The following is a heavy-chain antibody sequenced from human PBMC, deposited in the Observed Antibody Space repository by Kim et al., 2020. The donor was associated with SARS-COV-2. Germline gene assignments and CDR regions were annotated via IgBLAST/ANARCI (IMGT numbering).Heavy chain of an antibody. V-gene: IGHV1-69*04. D-gene: IGHD3-10*01. CDR1: GGTFSSYS. CDR2: IIPILGIA. J-gene: IGHJ5*02. Sequence: SVKVSCKASGGTFSSYSITWVRQAPGQGLEWMGRIIPILGIANFAQKFQGRVTITADKSTSTAYMELSSLRSEDTAVYYCARESGGHYYGSGSYYNSNWVAPWGQGTLLTVSS. CDR3: ARESGGHYYGSGSYYNSNWVAP.